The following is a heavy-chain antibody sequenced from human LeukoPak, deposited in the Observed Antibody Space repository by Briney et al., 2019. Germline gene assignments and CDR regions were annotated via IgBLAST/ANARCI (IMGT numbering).Heavy chain of an antibody. J-gene: IGHJ3*01. CDR3: AKDLRGSYYDAFDV. CDR1: GFTFSSYG. V-gene: IGHV3-30*02. D-gene: IGHD1-26*01. CDR2: IRYDGSDK. Sequence: GGSLRLSCAASGFTFSSYGMHWVRQAPGKGPEWVAFIRYDGSDKYYADSMKGRFTISRDNSKNTLYLQMNSLRAEDAAVYYCAKDLRGSYYDAFDVWGQGTMVTVSS.